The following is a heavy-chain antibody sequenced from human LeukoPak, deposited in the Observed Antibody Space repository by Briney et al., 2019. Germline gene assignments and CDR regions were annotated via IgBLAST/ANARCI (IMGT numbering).Heavy chain of an antibody. CDR3: AKENYYYGMDV. CDR1: GFTFSSYR. CDR2: IKQDGSEK. J-gene: IGHJ6*02. V-gene: IGHV3-7*01. Sequence: GGSLRLSCAASGFTFSSYRMSWVRQAPGKGLEWVANIKQDGSEKYYVDSVKGRFTISRDNSKNTLYLQMNSLRAEDTAVYYCAKENYYYGMDVWGQGTTVTVSS.